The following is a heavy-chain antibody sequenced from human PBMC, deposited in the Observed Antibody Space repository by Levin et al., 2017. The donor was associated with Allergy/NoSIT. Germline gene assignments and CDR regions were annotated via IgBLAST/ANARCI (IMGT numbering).Heavy chain of an antibody. Sequence: GGSLRLSCAASGFTFDDYGMSWVRQAPGKGLEWVAGINWNGASTGYVDSVKGRFTISRDSAKNSLYLQMNSLRAEDTALYHCARTSAYTYGREADYWGRGTLVTVSS. D-gene: IGHD5-18*01. V-gene: IGHV3-20*01. CDR2: INWNGAST. J-gene: IGHJ4*02. CDR3: ARTSAYTYGREADY. CDR1: GFTFDDYG.